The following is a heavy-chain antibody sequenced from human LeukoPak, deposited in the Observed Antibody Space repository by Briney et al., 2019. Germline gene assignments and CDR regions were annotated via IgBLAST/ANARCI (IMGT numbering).Heavy chain of an antibody. D-gene: IGHD6-13*01. V-gene: IGHV4-39*07. J-gene: IGHJ4*02. CDR1: GGSISSSSYY. CDR3: ARGSSWYLHFDY. Sequence: PSETLSLTCTVSGGSISSSSYYWGWIRQPPGKGLEWIGSIYYSGSTYYNPSLKSRVTISVDTSNNQFSLKLSSVTAADTAVYYCARGSSWYLHFDYWGQGTLVTVSS. CDR2: IYYSGST.